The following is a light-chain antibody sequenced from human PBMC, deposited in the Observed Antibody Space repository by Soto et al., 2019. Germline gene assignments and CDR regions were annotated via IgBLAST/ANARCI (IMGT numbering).Light chain of an antibody. CDR3: SSYTSSSTLGV. CDR2: DVS. J-gene: IGLJ1*01. CDR1: NNDVGAYNY. V-gene: IGLV2-14*03. Sequence: HSVLTHPASVSGAPGQAVTIACTGTNNDVGAYNYVSWYQQHPGKAPKLIVYDVSNRPSGVSNRFSVSKSGNTASLTISGLQAEDEADYYCSSYTSSSTLGVFGTGTKVTVL.